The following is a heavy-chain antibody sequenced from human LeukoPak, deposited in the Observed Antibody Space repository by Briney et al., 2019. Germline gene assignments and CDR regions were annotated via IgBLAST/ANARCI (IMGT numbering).Heavy chain of an antibody. CDR1: GYTFTSYG. V-gene: IGHV1-18*01. D-gene: IGHD6-19*01. CDR3: ARGGSSGWSAYWFDP. J-gene: IGHJ5*02. Sequence: ASVKVSCKASGYTFTSYGISWVRQAPGQGLEWMGWISAYNGNTNYAQKLQGRVTMTTDTSTSTAYMELRSLRSDDTAVYYCARGGSSGWSAYWFDPWGQGTLVTVSS. CDR2: ISAYNGNT.